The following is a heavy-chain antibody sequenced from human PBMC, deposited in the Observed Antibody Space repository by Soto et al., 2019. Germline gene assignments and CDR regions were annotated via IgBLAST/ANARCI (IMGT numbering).Heavy chain of an antibody. V-gene: IGHV1-2*04. J-gene: IGHJ6*02. D-gene: IGHD3-10*01. CDR3: ARDRYYYGSGSYGPVVYYYYYGMDV. CDR2: INPNSGGT. Sequence: GASVKVSCKASGYTFTGYYMHWVRQAPGQGLEWMGWINPNSGGTNYAQKFQGWVTMTRDTSISTAYMELSRLRSDDTAVYYCARDRYYYGSGSYGPVVYYYYYGMDVWGQGTTVTVSS. CDR1: GYTFTGYY.